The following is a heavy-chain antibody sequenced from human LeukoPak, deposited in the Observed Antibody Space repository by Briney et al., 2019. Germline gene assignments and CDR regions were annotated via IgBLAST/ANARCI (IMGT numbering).Heavy chain of an antibody. CDR1: GGSLSSGSSY. CDR3: ARVGIISEPTATFYFDY. Sequence: PSEPLSLTCTVSGGSLSSGSSYWSWIRQHPGKGLEWIGYIFYTGSTYYNPSLNSRINISVVTSKNQFSLQLSSVTDADTAVYYCARVGIISEPTATFYFDYWGQGTLVTVSS. CDR2: IFYTGST. V-gene: IGHV4-31*03. D-gene: IGHD1-1*01. J-gene: IGHJ4*02.